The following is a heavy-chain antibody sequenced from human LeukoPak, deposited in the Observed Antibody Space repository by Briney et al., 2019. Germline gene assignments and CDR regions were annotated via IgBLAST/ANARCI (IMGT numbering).Heavy chain of an antibody. J-gene: IGHJ4*02. Sequence: RSLRLSCAASGFTFSSYGRHWVRQAPGKGLKWVAVISYDGSNKYYADSVKGRFTISRDNSKNTLYLQMNSLRAEDTAVYYCAKAYCSGGSCYWVYFDYWGQGTLVTVSS. CDR3: AKAYCSGGSCYWVYFDY. D-gene: IGHD2-15*01. CDR2: ISYDGSNK. CDR1: GFTFSSYG. V-gene: IGHV3-30*18.